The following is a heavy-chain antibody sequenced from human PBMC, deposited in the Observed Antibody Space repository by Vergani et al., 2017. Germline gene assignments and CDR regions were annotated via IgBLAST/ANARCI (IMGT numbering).Heavy chain of an antibody. J-gene: IGHJ6*03. CDR1: GFSFSSHA. Sequence: QVQLVESGGGVVQPGGSRRLSCAASGFSFSSHAIHWVRQAPGKGLEWVAVISNDGSKKYYADSVKGRFTISRDNSKNTLDLQMNSLRTQDTAVYYCAKAGSVTSGSLQYNFYMDVWGKGTTVTVS. D-gene: IGHD3-10*01. CDR2: ISNDGSKK. CDR3: AKAGSVTSGSLQYNFYMDV. V-gene: IGHV3-30*18.